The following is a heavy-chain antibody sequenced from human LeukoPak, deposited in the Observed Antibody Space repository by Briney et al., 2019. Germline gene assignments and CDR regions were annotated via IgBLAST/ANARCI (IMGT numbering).Heavy chain of an antibody. V-gene: IGHV3-7*03. CDR2: IKQDGSEK. J-gene: IGHJ4*02. Sequence: PGGSLRLSCAASGFTFSSYWMSWVRQAPGKGLEWVANIKQDGSEKYYVDSVKGRFTISRDDAKNSLYLQMNSLRAEDTALYYCAKDIWELLPLYYFDYWGQGTLVTVSS. CDR1: GFTFSSYW. CDR3: AKDIWELLPLYYFDY. D-gene: IGHD1-26*01.